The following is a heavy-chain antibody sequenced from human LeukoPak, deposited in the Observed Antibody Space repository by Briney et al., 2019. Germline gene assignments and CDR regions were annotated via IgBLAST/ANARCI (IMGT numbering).Heavy chain of an antibody. Sequence: PGGSPRLSCAASGFTFSGSAMHWVRQASGKGLEWVGRIRSKANSYATAYAASVKGRFTISRDDSKNTAYLQMNSLKTEDTAVYYCTRHDYYGSGSYSSWGQGTLVTVSS. V-gene: IGHV3-73*01. J-gene: IGHJ4*02. CDR1: GFTFSGSA. D-gene: IGHD3-10*01. CDR2: IRSKANSYAT. CDR3: TRHDYYGSGSYSS.